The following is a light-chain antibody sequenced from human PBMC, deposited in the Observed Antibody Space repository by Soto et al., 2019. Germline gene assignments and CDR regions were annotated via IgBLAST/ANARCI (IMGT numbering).Light chain of an antibody. CDR3: CSFAGSYTYG. Sequence: QSVLTQPRSVSGSPGQSVTISCTGTSSDVGGYNYVSWYQQHPGKAPKLMIYDVSKRPSGVPDRLSGSKSANTASLTISGLQAEDEADYYCCSFAGSYTYGFGTGTKVTVL. CDR1: SSDVGGYNY. V-gene: IGLV2-11*01. J-gene: IGLJ1*01. CDR2: DVS.